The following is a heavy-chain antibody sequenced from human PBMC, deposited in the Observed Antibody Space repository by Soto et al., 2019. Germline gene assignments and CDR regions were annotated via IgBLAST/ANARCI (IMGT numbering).Heavy chain of an antibody. J-gene: IGHJ4*02. CDR3: ARDRSSSSGFYDY. V-gene: IGHV1-69*04. Sequence: AASVKVSCKASGGTFSSYTISWVRQAPGQGLEWMGRIIPILGIANYAQKFQGRVTITADKSTSTAYMELSGLRSEDTAVYYCARDRSSSSGFYDYWGQGTLVTVSS. D-gene: IGHD6-6*01. CDR1: GGTFSSYT. CDR2: IIPILGIA.